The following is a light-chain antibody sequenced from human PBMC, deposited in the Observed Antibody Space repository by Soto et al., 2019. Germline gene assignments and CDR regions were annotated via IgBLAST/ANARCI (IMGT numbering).Light chain of an antibody. CDR2: GAS. V-gene: IGKV3-15*01. CDR3: QQYNNWPPWT. J-gene: IGKJ1*01. CDR1: QSVSSN. Sequence: EIVMTQSPATLSVSPGERATLSCRASQSVSSNLAWYQQKPGQAPRLLIYGASTRATGIPARFSGSGSGTGXXXXIXSLXXXDFAVXYCQQYNNWPPWTFGQGTKV.